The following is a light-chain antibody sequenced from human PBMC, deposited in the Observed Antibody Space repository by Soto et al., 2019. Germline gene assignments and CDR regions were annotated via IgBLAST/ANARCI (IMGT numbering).Light chain of an antibody. Sequence: EIVMTQFPATLSVSPGERVTLSCRASQSFTSNLAWYQQKPGQAPRLLIYGASTRATDIPDRFSGSGSGTEFTLTISSLQSEDFAVYYCQQYNSWPRTFGGGTKVDIK. CDR3: QQYNSWPRT. J-gene: IGKJ4*01. V-gene: IGKV3-15*01. CDR2: GAS. CDR1: QSFTSN.